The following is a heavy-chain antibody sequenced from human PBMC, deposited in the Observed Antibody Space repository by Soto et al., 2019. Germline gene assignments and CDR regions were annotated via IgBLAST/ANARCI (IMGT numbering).Heavy chain of an antibody. CDR1: GYTFNSYA. CDR2: INAGNGNT. V-gene: IGHV1-3*01. D-gene: IGHD3-22*01. Sequence: ASLKVSCKASGYTFNSYAMLWARQAPGQRLEWMGWINAGNGNTKYSQKFQGRFTVSRDNSKNTLYLEMNSLRAEDTAVYYCARVFTYHYDSSGYFQGRGAFDIWGQGTMVNVSS. J-gene: IGHJ3*02. CDR3: ARVFTYHYDSSGYFQGRGAFDI.